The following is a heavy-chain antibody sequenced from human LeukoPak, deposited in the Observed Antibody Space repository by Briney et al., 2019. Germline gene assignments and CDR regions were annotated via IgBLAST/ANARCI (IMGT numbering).Heavy chain of an antibody. CDR2: VSNSGNT. J-gene: IGHJ4*02. Sequence: SETLSLTCSASGGSIRNYYWTWIRQPPGKGLEWIGHVSNSGNTKYNPSLKSRVTISIDTSKKHFSLNLSSVSAADTAVYYCASRAFYDSSGLDFWGQGILVTVSS. D-gene: IGHD3-22*01. CDR1: GGSIRNYY. CDR3: ASRAFYDSSGLDF. V-gene: IGHV4-59*08.